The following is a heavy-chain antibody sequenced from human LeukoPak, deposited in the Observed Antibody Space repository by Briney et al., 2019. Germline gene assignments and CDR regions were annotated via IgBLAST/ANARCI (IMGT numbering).Heavy chain of an antibody. D-gene: IGHD3-10*01. Sequence: SVTVSCKASGDTFSSYAISWVRQAPGQGDEWMGGIIPIFGTANYAQKFQGRVTITADESTSTAYMELSSLRSEDTAVYYCARGPSYYYGSGSYYNIWFDPWGQGTLVTVSS. J-gene: IGHJ5*02. CDR1: GDTFSSYA. CDR3: ARGPSYYYGSGSYYNIWFDP. V-gene: IGHV1-69*01. CDR2: IIPIFGTA.